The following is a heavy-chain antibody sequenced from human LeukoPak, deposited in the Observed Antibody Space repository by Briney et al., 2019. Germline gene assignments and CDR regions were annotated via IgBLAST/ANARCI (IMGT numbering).Heavy chain of an antibody. CDR1: GGSISSYY. CDR2: IYYSGST. CDR3: ARVLTKEWELGSYFDY. V-gene: IGHV4-59*01. J-gene: IGHJ4*02. Sequence: SETLSLTCTVSGGSISSYYWSWIRQPPGKGLEWIGYIYYSGSTNYNPSLKSRVTISVDTSKNQFSLKLSSVTAADTAVYYCARVLTKEWELGSYFDYWGQGTLVTVSS. D-gene: IGHD1-26*01.